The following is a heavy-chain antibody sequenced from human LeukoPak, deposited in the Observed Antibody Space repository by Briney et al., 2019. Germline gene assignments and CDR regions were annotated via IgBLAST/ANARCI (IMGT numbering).Heavy chain of an antibody. V-gene: IGHV3-7*03. CDR2: IKQDGSEK. J-gene: IGHJ6*03. CDR1: GFTFSSYW. Sequence: GGSLRLSCAASGFTFSSYWMSWVRQAPGKGLEWVANIKQDGSEKYYVDSVKGRFTIPRDNAKNSLYLQMNSLRAEDTALYYCARANYFYYMDVWGKGTTVTVSS. CDR3: ARANYFYYMDV.